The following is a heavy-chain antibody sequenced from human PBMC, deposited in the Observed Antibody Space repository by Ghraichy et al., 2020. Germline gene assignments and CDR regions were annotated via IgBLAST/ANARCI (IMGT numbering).Heavy chain of an antibody. CDR2: INPNSGGT. J-gene: IGHJ3*02. CDR3: ARSITIFGVVIIDAFDI. V-gene: IGHV1-2*02. CDR1: GYTFTGYY. Sequence: ASVKVSCKASGYTFTGYYMHWVRQAPGQGLEWMGWINPNSGGTNYAQKFQGRVTMTRDTSISTAYMELSRLRSDDTAVYYCARSITIFGVVIIDAFDIWGQGTMVTVSS. D-gene: IGHD3-3*01.